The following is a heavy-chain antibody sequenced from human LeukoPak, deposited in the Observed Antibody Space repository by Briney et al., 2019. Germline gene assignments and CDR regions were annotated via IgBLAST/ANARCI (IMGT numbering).Heavy chain of an antibody. CDR3: ARGPWAAAGGSIDGLAI. J-gene: IGHJ3*02. D-gene: IGHD6-13*01. CDR2: IYPGGST. V-gene: IGHV3-53*04. CDR1: EFTVSNNY. Sequence: GGSLRLSCAASEFTVSNNYMTWVRQAPGKGLEWVSVIYPGGSTYYTDSVKGRFTISRHNSENTLDLQMNSLRVEDTAVYYCARGPWAAAGGSIDGLAIWGQGAMVTVSS.